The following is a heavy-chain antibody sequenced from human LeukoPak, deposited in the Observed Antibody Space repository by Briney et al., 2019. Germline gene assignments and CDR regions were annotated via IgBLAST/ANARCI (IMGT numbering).Heavy chain of an antibody. CDR2: IIPIFGTA. CDR1: GGTFSSYA. D-gene: IGHD6-19*01. Sequence: SVKVSCKASGGTFSSYAISWVRQAPGQGREWMGRIIPIFGTANYAQKFQGRVTITTDESTSTAYMELSSLRSEDTAVYYCASTHSSGWYDHWFDPWGPGTLVTVSS. J-gene: IGHJ5*02. CDR3: ASTHSSGWYDHWFDP. V-gene: IGHV1-69*05.